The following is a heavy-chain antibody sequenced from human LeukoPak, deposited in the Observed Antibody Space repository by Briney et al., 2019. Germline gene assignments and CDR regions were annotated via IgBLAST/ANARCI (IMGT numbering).Heavy chain of an antibody. Sequence: PAGSLRLSCAGSGFTFSTYYMSWVRQGPGKEREWVTKIKQDGSEKNYVDSVKGRLTISRDNAKNSLYLQMNSLRAEDTAVYYCARGGYYDSSGRNFDYWGQGTLVTVSS. V-gene: IGHV3-7*05. CDR3: ARGGYYDSSGRNFDY. D-gene: IGHD3-22*01. CDR1: GFTFSTYY. CDR2: IKQDGSEK. J-gene: IGHJ4*02.